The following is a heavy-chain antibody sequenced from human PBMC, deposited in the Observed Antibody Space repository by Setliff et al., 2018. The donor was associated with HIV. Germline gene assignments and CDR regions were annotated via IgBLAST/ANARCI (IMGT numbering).Heavy chain of an antibody. Sequence: SVKVSCKASGYTFTGYYMHWVRQAPGQGLEWMGGIIPMFGTASYAQKFQGKVTITADKSTSTAYMELTSLRFDDTAMYYCVRGVQSPPHYSYYYMDVWGEGTMVTV. V-gene: IGHV1-69*06. CDR3: VRGVQSPPHYSYYYMDV. J-gene: IGHJ6*03. CDR1: GYTFTGYY. CDR2: IIPMFGTA. D-gene: IGHD3-3*01.